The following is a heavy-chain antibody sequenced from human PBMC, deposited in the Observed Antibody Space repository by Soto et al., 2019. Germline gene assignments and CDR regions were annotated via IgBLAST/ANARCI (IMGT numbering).Heavy chain of an antibody. D-gene: IGHD2-2*01. CDR3: AKDIYGQLLGDDAFDI. V-gene: IGHV3-9*01. J-gene: IGHJ3*02. CDR1: GFTFDDYA. CDR2: ISWNSGSI. Sequence: ESGGGLVQPGRSLRLSCAASGFTFDDYAMHWVRQAPGKGLEWVSGISWNSGSIGYADSVKGRFTISRDNAKNSLYLQMNSLRAEDTALYYCAKDIYGQLLGDDAFDIWGQGTMVTVSS.